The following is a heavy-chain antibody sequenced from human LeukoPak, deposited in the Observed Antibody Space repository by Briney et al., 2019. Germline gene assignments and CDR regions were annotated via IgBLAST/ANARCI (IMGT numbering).Heavy chain of an antibody. V-gene: IGHV4-39*07. CDR2: IYYSGST. J-gene: IGHJ4*02. D-gene: IGHD2-15*01. CDR1: GGSISSSSYY. Sequence: SETLSLTCTVSGGSISSSSYYWGWIRQPPGKGLEWIGSIYYSGSTYYNPSLKSRVTISVDTSKNQFSLKLSSVTAADTAVYYCARFTPLLNDYWGQGTLVTVSS. CDR3: ARFTPLLNDY.